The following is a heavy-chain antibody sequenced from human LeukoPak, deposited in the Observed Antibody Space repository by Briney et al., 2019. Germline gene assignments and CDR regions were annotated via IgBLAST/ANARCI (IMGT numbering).Heavy chain of an antibody. CDR3: ARSASLIAARQRRGFDY. D-gene: IGHD6-6*01. Sequence: GGSLRLSCAASGFTFSSYGMSWVRQAPGKGLEWVSAISGSGGSTYYADSVKGRFTISRDNSKNTLYLQMNSLRAEDTAVYYCARSASLIAARQRRGFDYWGQGTLVTVSS. CDR1: GFTFSSYG. V-gene: IGHV3-23*01. CDR2: ISGSGGST. J-gene: IGHJ4*02.